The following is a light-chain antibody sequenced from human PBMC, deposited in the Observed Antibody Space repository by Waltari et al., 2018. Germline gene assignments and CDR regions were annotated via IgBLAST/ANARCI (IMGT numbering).Light chain of an antibody. J-gene: IGLJ3*02. CDR1: SSHIGSYS. CDR2: RKN. V-gene: IGLV1-47*01. Sequence: QSVLTQPPSASGTPGQRVTISCSGSSSHIGSYSVYWYQQLPGTAPKLLIYRKNQRPSGVPDRFSGSKSGTSASLAISGLQSGDDADYYCASWDDSLSGWVFGGGTKLTVL. CDR3: ASWDDSLSGWV.